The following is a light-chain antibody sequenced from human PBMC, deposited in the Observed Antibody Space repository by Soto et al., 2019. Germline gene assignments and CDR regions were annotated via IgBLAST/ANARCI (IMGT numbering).Light chain of an antibody. CDR2: AAS. J-gene: IGKJ4*01. CDR3: QQSYSTPLT. V-gene: IGKV1-39*01. CDR1: QSISSY. Sequence: DIHLTQSHSTLSASVGDRFTITCRASQSISSYLNWYQQKPGKAPKLLIYAASSLQSGVPSRFSGSGSGTDFTLAISSLQPEDFATYYCQQSYSTPLTFGGGTKVDIK.